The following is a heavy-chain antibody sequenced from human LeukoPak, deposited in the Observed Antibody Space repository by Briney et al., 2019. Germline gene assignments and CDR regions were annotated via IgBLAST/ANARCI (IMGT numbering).Heavy chain of an antibody. CDR3: TRVTNSGYDSGNFDY. CDR1: GFTFRNYA. Sequence: GGSLRLSCAASGFTFRNYAMNWVRQAPGKGLERVSFVSSSSSYIYYADSVKGRFTISRDNAKKSLFLQMNSLRAEDTAVYYCTRVTNSGYDSGNFDYWGQGTLVTVSS. V-gene: IGHV3-21*01. D-gene: IGHD5-12*01. CDR2: VSSSSSYI. J-gene: IGHJ4*02.